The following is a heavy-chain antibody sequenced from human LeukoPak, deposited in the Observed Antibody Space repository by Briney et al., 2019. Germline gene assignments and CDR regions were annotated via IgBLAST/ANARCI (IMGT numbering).Heavy chain of an antibody. Sequence: GGSLRLSCAASGFTFSSYWMSWVRQAPGKGLEWVANINQDGSEKYYVDSVKGRFTISRDNAKNSLYLQMNSLRAEDTAVYYCARPRRIQLIDYWGQGTLVTVSS. CDR2: INQDGSEK. D-gene: IGHD5-18*01. CDR1: GFTFSSYW. CDR3: ARPRRIQLIDY. V-gene: IGHV3-7*01. J-gene: IGHJ4*02.